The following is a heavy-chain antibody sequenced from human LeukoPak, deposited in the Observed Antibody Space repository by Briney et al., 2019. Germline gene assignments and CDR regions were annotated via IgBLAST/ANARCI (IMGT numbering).Heavy chain of an antibody. D-gene: IGHD6-13*01. CDR3: ARVFSSSWYVDY. Sequence: SETLSLTCTVSGGSISGYYWSWVRQPPGKGLEWIGYISYTGNTNYNPSLKSRVTISVDTSKNQFSLKLSSVTAADTAVYYCARVFSSSWYVDYWGQGTLVTVSS. CDR2: ISYTGNT. V-gene: IGHV4-59*01. CDR1: GGSISGYY. J-gene: IGHJ4*02.